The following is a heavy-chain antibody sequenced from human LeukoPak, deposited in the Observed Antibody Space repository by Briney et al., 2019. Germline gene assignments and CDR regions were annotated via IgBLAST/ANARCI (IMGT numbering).Heavy chain of an antibody. V-gene: IGHV4-34*01. CDR1: GGSISGYY. D-gene: IGHD3-3*01. Sequence: SETLSLTCAVYGGSISGYYWSWIRQPPGKGLEWIGEINHSGSTNYNPSLKSRVTISVDTSKNQFSLKLSSVTAADTAVYYCGRGPDFWGGYYDYWGQGTLVTVSS. CDR2: INHSGST. CDR3: GRGPDFWGGYYDY. J-gene: IGHJ4*02.